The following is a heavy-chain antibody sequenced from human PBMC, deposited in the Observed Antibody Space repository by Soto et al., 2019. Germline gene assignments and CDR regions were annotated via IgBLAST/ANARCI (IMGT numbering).Heavy chain of an antibody. J-gene: IGHJ4*02. CDR3: ARLRASSWYLGGYLDY. CDR1: GFTFSDYY. V-gene: IGHV3-11*06. D-gene: IGHD6-13*01. CDR2: IVIGSDYT. Sequence: QLVESGGGLVKPGGSLRLSCAASGFTFSDYYMTWVRQAPGKGLEWVSYIVIGSDYTNYADSVKGRFTISRDNAKNSLYLEMNSLRVEDTAVYYCARLRASSWYLGGYLDYWGQGTLVTVSS.